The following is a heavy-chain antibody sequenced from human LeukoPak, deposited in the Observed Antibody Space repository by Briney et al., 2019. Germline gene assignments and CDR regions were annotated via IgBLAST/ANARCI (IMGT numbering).Heavy chain of an antibody. CDR1: GFSFTNFW. V-gene: IGHV3-7*04. J-gene: IGHJ4*02. CDR3: ARGDAFSGDH. Sequence: GGSLRLSCAVSGFSFTNFWMSWVRQAPGRGLEWVANIHPEGNEKYHVESVKGRFTISRDNTKNLLFLQMNSLRVEDTAVYYCARGDAFSGDHWGQGTLVTVSS. CDR2: IHPEGNEK.